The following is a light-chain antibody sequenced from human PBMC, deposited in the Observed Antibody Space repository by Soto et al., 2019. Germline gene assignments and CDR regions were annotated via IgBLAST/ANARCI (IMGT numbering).Light chain of an antibody. CDR2: KAS. V-gene: IGKV1-5*03. J-gene: IGKJ1*01. CDR3: QQYNSYSPRS. Sequence: DIQMTQSPSTLSASVGDRVTITCRASQSVSSWLAWYQQKPGKAPNLLIYKASNLETGVPSRFSGSGSGTEFPLPISSLQPDDFATYYCQQYNSYSPRSFGQGTKVEIK. CDR1: QSVSSW.